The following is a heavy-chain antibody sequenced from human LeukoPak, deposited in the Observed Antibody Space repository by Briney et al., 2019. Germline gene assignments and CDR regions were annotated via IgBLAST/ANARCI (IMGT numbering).Heavy chain of an antibody. V-gene: IGHV3-48*01. CDR1: GFTFSTYS. CDR3: ATYSGYDLYYYYYYMDV. J-gene: IGHJ6*03. D-gene: IGHD5-12*01. CDR2: ISSTTTTI. Sequence: PGGSLRLSCAASGFTFSTYSTNWVRQAPGKGLEWVSYISSTTTTIYYADSVKGRFTISRDNSKNTLYLQMNSLRAEDTAVYYCATYSGYDLYYYYYYMDVWGKGTTVTVSS.